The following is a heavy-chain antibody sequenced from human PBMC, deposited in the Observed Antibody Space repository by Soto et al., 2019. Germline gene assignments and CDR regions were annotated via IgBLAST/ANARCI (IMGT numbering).Heavy chain of an antibody. V-gene: IGHV3-23*01. CDR2: ISGSGDST. CDR3: AKDGRISAASSSGGDYFDY. D-gene: IGHD6-13*01. J-gene: IGHJ4*02. CDR1: GFAFSSYA. Sequence: EVQLLESGGGLVQPGGSLRLSCAASGFAFSSYAMTWVRQAPGKGLEWVSAISGSGDSTYYADSVKGRFTSSRDNSKNTLYLQMNSLGAEDASVYYCAKDGRISAASSSGGDYFDYWGQGALVTVSS.